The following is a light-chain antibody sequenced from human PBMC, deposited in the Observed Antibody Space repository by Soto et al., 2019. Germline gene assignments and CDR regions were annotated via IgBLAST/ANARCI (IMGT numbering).Light chain of an antibody. Sequence: QTVVTQPPSVSGAPGQRVTISCTGSGSNIGANYGVHWYQQLPGTAPKLLISNTNRPSGVPDRFSGSKSGTSASLAITGLQAEDEADYYCQSYDSSLSGSVFGGGTQLTVL. V-gene: IGLV1-40*01. CDR3: QSYDSSLSGSV. J-gene: IGLJ2*01. CDR1: GSNIGANYG. CDR2: NT.